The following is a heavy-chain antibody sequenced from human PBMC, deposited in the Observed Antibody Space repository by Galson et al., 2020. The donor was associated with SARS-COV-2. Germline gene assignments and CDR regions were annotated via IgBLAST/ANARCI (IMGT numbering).Heavy chain of an antibody. D-gene: IGHD3-10*01. CDR2: IYFSGRT. J-gene: IGHJ4*02. CDR3: ARCLGSGPDYYNSGRITVPFDL. CDR1: GGSLSSGDYY. V-gene: IGHV4-30-4*01. Sequence: ASETLSLTCTVSGGSLSSGDYYWSWVRQPPGKGLEWLGHIYFSGRTYYNPSLDGRVTISGDTSKNQFSLKLRSVTAPDTAIYYRARCLGSGPDYYNSGRITVPFDLWGQGALATVSS.